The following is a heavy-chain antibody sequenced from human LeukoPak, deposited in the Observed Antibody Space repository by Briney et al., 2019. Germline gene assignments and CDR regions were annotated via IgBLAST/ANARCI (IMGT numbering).Heavy chain of an antibody. CDR2: INHSGST. CDR1: GGSFSGYY. D-gene: IGHD3-22*01. CDR3: ARGRFYYDSSGYEVTNWFDP. J-gene: IGHJ5*02. Sequence: SETLSLTCAVYGGSFSGYYWSWIRQPPGKGLEWIGEINHSGSTNYNPSLKSRVTISVDTSKNQFSLKLSSVTAADTAVYYCARGRFYYDSSGYEVTNWFDPWGRGTLVTVSS. V-gene: IGHV4-34*01.